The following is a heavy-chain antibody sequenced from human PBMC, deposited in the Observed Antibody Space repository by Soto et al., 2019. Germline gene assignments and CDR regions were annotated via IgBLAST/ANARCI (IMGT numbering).Heavy chain of an antibody. Sequence: GGSLRLSCAASGFTFSSYAMSWVCQAPGKGLEWDSAISGSGGSTYYADSVKGRFTISRDNSKNTLYLQMNSLRAEDTAVSSCAKDSVGCRSTSCYWEYYYHGMDVWGQGSTGTVSS. CDR3: AKDSVGCRSTSCYWEYYYHGMDV. J-gene: IGHJ6*02. CDR1: GFTFSSYA. V-gene: IGHV3-23*01. D-gene: IGHD2-2*01. CDR2: ISGSGGST.